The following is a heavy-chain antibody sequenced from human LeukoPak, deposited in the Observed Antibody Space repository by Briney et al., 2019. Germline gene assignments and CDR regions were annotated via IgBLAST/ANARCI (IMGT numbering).Heavy chain of an antibody. CDR1: GFTVRTNY. J-gene: IGHJ4*02. CDR3: AKWGCTGGSCYPFAY. V-gene: IGHV3-53*01. Sequence: GGSLRLSCAVSGFTVRTNYMSWVRQAPGKGLEWVSILYSAGDIYYVDSVKGRFTISRDNSKNTLYLQMNSLRAEDTAVYYCAKWGCTGGSCYPFAYWGQGTLVTVSS. D-gene: IGHD2-15*01. CDR2: LYSAGDI.